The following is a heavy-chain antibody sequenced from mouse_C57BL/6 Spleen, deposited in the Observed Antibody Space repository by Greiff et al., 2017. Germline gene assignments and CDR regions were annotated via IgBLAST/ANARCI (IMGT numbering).Heavy chain of an antibody. J-gene: IGHJ1*03. D-gene: IGHD2-4*01. CDR3: ARSTMITEGYFDV. V-gene: IGHV1-50*01. CDR1: GYTFTSYW. CDR2: IDPSDSYT. Sequence: VQLQQPGAELVKPGASVKLSCKASGYTFTSYWMQWVKQRPGQGLEWIGEIDPSDSYTNYNQKFKGKATLTVGTSSSTAYMQLSSLTSVDSAVYYCARSTMITEGYFDVWGTGTTVTVSS.